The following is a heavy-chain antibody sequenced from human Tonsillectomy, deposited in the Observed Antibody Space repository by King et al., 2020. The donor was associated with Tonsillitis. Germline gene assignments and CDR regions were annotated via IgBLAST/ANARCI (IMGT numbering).Heavy chain of an antibody. V-gene: IGHV3-30*18. Sequence: VQLVESGGGVVQPGRSLRLSCAASGFTLSSYGMHWVRQAPGKGLAWVAVISYDGSNKYYAHSVKGRFTISRDNSKNTLYLQMNSLRAEDTAVYYCAKAGDYLYYFDYWGQGTLVTVSS. J-gene: IGHJ4*02. CDR1: GFTLSSYG. D-gene: IGHD4-17*01. CDR2: ISYDGSNK. CDR3: AKAGDYLYYFDY.